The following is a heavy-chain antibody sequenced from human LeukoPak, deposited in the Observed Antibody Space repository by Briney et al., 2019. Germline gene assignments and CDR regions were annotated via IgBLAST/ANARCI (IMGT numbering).Heavy chain of an antibody. Sequence: PSETLSLTCAVYGGSFSGYYWSWIRQPPGKGLGWIGEINHSGSTNYNPSLKSRVTISVDTSKNQFSLKLSSVTAADTAVYYCARGAYCSSINCYGFDYWGQGTLVTVSS. V-gene: IGHV4-34*01. J-gene: IGHJ4*02. CDR1: GGSFSGYY. CDR2: INHSGST. D-gene: IGHD2-2*01. CDR3: ARGAYCSSINCYGFDY.